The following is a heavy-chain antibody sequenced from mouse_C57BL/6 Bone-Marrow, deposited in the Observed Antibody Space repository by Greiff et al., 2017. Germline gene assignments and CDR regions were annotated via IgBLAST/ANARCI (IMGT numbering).Heavy chain of an antibody. Sequence: EVMLVESGGGLVQPGGSLKLSCAASGFTFSDYGMAWVRQAPRKGPEWVAFISNLAYSIYYADTVTGRFTISRENAKNTLYLAMSSLRSEDTAIYYCARHWGDYGPNYYAMDDWGQGTSVPVSS. V-gene: IGHV5-15*01. J-gene: IGHJ4*01. CDR3: ARHWGDYGPNYYAMDD. CDR1: GFTFSDYG. CDR2: ISNLAYSI. D-gene: IGHD2-4*01.